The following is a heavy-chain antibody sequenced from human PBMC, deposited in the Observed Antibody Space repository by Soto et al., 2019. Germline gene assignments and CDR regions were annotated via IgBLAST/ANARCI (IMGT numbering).Heavy chain of an antibody. CDR1: GFTFSSYT. CDR3: ARPTEERKAEYFQH. Sequence: GGSLRLSCAASGFTFSSYTMHWVRQAPGKGLEWVAVISHDGSNKYYADSVKGRFTISRDNSKNTLYLQMNSLRAEDTAVYYCARPTEERKAEYFQHWGQGTLVTVSS. J-gene: IGHJ1*01. V-gene: IGHV3-30-3*01. CDR2: ISHDGSNK.